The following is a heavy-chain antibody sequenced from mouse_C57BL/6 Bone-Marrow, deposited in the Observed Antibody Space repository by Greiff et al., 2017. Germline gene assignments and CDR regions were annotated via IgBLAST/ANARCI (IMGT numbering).Heavy chain of an antibody. CDR1: GFTFSSYG. CDR2: ISSGGSYT. V-gene: IGHV5-6*02. Sequence: DVKLVESGGDLVKPGGSLKLSCAASGFTFSSYGMSWVRQTPDKRLEWVATISSGGSYTYYPDSVKGRFPISRANAKNTLYLQMSSLKSEDTAMYYCARRYGSSYWYFDVWGTGTTVTVSS. J-gene: IGHJ1*03. D-gene: IGHD1-1*01. CDR3: ARRYGSSYWYFDV.